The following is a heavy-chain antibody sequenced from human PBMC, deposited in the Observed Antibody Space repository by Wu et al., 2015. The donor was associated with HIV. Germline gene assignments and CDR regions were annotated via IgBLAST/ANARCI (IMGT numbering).Heavy chain of an antibody. J-gene: IGHJ4*02. CDR2: IMPVFGTT. Sequence: QAQLVQSGAEVKKSGSSVKVSCKASGTTFISYAVSWVRQAPGQGLEWVGCIMPVFGTTNYAQKLQGRVTLTTDTSTRTAYMELRSLRSDDTAVYYCARVGCSSSSCYYYFDNWGQGTLVTVSS. CDR1: GTTFISYA. V-gene: IGHV1-69*05. CDR3: ARVGCSSSSCYYYFDN. D-gene: IGHD2-2*01.